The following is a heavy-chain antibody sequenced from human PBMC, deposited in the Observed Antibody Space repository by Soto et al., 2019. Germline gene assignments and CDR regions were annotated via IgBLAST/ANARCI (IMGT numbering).Heavy chain of an antibody. J-gene: IGHJ5*02. CDR2: INQDGSDK. D-gene: IGHD2-21*01. CDR3: ATSMRHTLDP. CDR1: GFTLGFHW. Sequence: EVQVVESGGGLVQPGGSLRLSCAASGFTLGFHWWTGVRQVPGKGLEWVANINQDGSDKYYVDSVKGRFIISRDNAKDSLYLQMNSLRVEDTALYYCATSMRHTLDPWGQGTLVTVS. V-gene: IGHV3-7*01.